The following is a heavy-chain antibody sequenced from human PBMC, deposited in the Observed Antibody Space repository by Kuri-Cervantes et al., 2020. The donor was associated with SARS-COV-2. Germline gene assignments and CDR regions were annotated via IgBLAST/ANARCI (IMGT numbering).Heavy chain of an antibody. D-gene: IGHD6-13*01. V-gene: IGHV3-11*04. CDR1: GFTFSDYY. CDR2: ISSSGSTI. Sequence: GESLKISCAASGFTFSDYYMSWIRQAPGKGLEWVSFISSSGSTIYYADSVKGRFTISRDNAKNSLYLQMNSLRAEDTAVYYCASEYRIAAAGMSFDYWGQGTLVTVSS. J-gene: IGHJ4*02. CDR3: ASEYRIAAAGMSFDY.